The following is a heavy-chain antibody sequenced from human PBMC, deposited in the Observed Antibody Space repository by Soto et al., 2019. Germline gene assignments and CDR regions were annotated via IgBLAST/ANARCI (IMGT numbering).Heavy chain of an antibody. CDR3: AIYDSSGSRGFQH. V-gene: IGHV4-31*03. CDR2: IYYSGST. Sequence: QVQLQESGPGLVKPSQTLSLTCTVSGGSISSGGYYWSWIRQHPGKGLEWIGYIYYSGSTYYNPSLKSRVSISVDTSKNQFSLKLSSVTAADTAVYYCAIYDSSGSRGFQHWGQGTLVTVSS. CDR1: GGSISSGGYY. J-gene: IGHJ1*01. D-gene: IGHD3-22*01.